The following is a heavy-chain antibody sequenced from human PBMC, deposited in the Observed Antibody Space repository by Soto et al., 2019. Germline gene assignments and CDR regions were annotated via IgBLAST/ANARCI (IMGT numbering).Heavy chain of an antibody. CDR2: IIPIFGTA. V-gene: IGHV1-69*13. CDR3: ARDPSGYSSSWPDYYYYGMDA. Sequence: SVKVSCKASGGTFSSYAISWVRQAPGQGLEWMGGIIPIFGTANYAQKFQGRVTITADESTSTAYMELSSLRSEDTAVYYCARDPSGYSSSWPDYYYYGMDAWGQGTTVTVSS. J-gene: IGHJ6*02. CDR1: GGTFSSYA. D-gene: IGHD6-13*01.